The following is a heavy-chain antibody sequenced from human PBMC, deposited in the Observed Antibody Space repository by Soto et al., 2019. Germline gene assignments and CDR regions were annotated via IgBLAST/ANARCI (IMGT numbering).Heavy chain of an antibody. V-gene: IGHV4-39*01. Sequence: PSETLSLTCTVTGDSISIRSYYLGWIRQPPGKGLEWIGSIYYSGSTYNNPSLRSRVSMSIDTSKDQFSLKLKSVTAADTDLYFCARQRTSVLNQAYFDVWGPGSLVTVSS. J-gene: IGHJ4*02. CDR1: GDSISIRSYY. D-gene: IGHD3-10*01. CDR3: ARQRTSVLNQAYFDV. CDR2: IYYSGST.